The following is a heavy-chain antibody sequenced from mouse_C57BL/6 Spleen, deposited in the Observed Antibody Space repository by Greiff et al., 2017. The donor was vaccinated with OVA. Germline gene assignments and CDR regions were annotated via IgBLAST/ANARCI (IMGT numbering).Heavy chain of an antibody. CDR1: GYTFTDYY. CDR3: ARGGKGHYFDD. Sequence: EVQLQQSGPELVKPGASVQISCKASGYTFTDYYMNWVKQSHGKSLEWIGDINPNNGGTSYNQKFKGKATLTVDKSSSTAYMELRSLTSEDAAVYYCARGGKGHYFDDWGQGTTLTVSS. V-gene: IGHV1-26*01. D-gene: IGHD1-1*02. J-gene: IGHJ2*01. CDR2: INPNNGGT.